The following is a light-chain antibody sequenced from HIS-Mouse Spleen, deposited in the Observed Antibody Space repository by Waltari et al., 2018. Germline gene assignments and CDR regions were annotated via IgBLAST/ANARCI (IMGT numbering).Light chain of an antibody. V-gene: IGLV2-23*01. CDR2: EGS. CDR1: SSDVGRYNL. CDR3: CSYAGSSTLV. J-gene: IGLJ3*02. Sequence: QSALTQPASVSGSPGQSITISCTATSSDVGRYNLFSWYQQHPGKAPKLMIYEGSKRPSGVSNRFSGSKSGNTASLTISGLQAEDEADYYCCSYAGSSTLVFGGGTKLTVL.